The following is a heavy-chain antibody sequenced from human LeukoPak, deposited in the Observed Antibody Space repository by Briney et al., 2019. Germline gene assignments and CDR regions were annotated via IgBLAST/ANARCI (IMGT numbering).Heavy chain of an antibody. CDR2: IKQDGSEK. Sequence: GGSLRLSCAASGFTFRSYWMRWVRQAPGKGLEWVANIKQDGSEKNYVDSVKGRFTISRDNAKNSLYLQMNSLRAEDTAVYYCASGLELDYWGQGTLVTISS. CDR3: ASGLELDY. CDR1: GFTFRSYW. V-gene: IGHV3-7*03. J-gene: IGHJ4*02.